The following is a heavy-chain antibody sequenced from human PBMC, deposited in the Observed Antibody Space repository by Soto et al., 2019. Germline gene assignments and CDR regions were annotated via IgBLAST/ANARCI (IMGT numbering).Heavy chain of an antibody. D-gene: IGHD5-12*01. V-gene: IGHV4-59*01. CDR2: IYYSGST. CDR3: ARAKVEMATMNPYYYGMDV. Sequence: SETLSLTCTVSGGSISSYYWSWIRQPPGKGLEWIGYIYYSGSTNYNPSLKSRVTISVDTSKNQFSLKLSSVTAADTAVYYCARAKVEMATMNPYYYGMDVWGQGTTVTVSS. J-gene: IGHJ6*02. CDR1: GGSISSYY.